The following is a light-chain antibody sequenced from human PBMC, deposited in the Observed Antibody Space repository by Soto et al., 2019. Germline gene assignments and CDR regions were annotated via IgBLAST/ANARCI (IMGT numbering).Light chain of an antibody. CDR3: QQYNRYSRT. Sequence: DIAMTKSPSTLSASVXDRVTTTWRASQSLSGWLAWYQQKPGKAPNLLIYDTSTLKSGVPSRVSGSGSGTDFTLTISSLQPEDFATYYCQQYNRYSRTFGQGTKVDI. CDR1: QSLSGW. CDR2: DTS. V-gene: IGKV1-5*01. J-gene: IGKJ1*01.